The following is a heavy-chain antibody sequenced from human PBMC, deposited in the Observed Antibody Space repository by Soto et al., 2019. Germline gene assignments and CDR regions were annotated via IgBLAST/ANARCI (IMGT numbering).Heavy chain of an antibody. J-gene: IGHJ3*02. V-gene: IGHV4-31*03. CDR2: IYYSGTT. Sequence: QVQLQESGPGLVKPAQTLPLTCTVSGGSISSGGYYWSWIRQHPGKGLEWIGYIYYSGTTYHNPSLTSRVTILVDTSKNQFSLKLSSVTAADTAVYYCARAPTTTHGFDIWGQGTMVAVSS. D-gene: IGHD2-15*01. CDR1: GGSISSGGYY. CDR3: ARAPTTTHGFDI.